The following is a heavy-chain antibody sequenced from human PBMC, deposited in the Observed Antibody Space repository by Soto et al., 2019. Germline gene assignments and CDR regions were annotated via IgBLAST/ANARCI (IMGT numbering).Heavy chain of an antibody. V-gene: IGHV1-58*01. Sequence: GPQVKVSCKASGFTFTSSAVQWVRQARGQRLEWIGWIVVGSGNTNYAQKFQERVTITRDMSTSTAYMELSSLRSEDTAVYYCAAPENYYYYYGMDVWGQGTTVTVSS. CDR2: IVVGSGNT. CDR3: AAPENYYYYYGMDV. CDR1: GFTFTSSA. J-gene: IGHJ6*02.